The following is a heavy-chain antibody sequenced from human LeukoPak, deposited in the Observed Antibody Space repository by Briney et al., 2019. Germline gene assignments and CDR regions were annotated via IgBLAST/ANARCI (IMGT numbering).Heavy chain of an antibody. V-gene: IGHV1-18*01. CDR1: GYTFTIYG. Sequence: GASVKVSCKASGYTFTIYGISWVRQAPGQGLEWMGWISAYNGNTNYAQKLQGRVTMTTDTSTSTAYMELRSLRSEDTAVYYCARDETVWSSDYWGQGTLVTVSS. J-gene: IGHJ4*02. D-gene: IGHD3-16*01. CDR3: ARDETVWSSDY. CDR2: ISAYNGNT.